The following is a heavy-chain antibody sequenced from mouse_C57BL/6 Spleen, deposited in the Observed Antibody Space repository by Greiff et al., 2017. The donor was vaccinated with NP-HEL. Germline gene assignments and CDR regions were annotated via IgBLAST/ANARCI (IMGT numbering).Heavy chain of an antibody. CDR1: GYTFTDYN. CDR3: ALYYGSSLFAY. Sequence: VQLQQSGPELVKPGASVKMSCKASGYTFTDYNMHWVKQSHGKSLEWIGYINPNNGGTSYNQKFKGKATLTVNKSSSTAYMELRSLTSEDSAVYYCALYYGSSLFAYWGQGTLVTVSA. D-gene: IGHD1-1*01. J-gene: IGHJ3*01. CDR2: INPNNGGT. V-gene: IGHV1-22*01.